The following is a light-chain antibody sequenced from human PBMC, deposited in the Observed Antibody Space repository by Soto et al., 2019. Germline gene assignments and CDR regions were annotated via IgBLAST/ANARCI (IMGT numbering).Light chain of an antibody. CDR3: CLYVGATTYV. CDR1: SGYVGTYSL. Sequence: QSALAQPASVSGSPGQSITISCTGASGYVGTYSLVSWYQQHPGKAPKVVIYEGHKRPSGVPDRFSGSTSFNTASLTISGLQTDDEADYYCCLYVGATTYVFGTGTKVTVL. J-gene: IGLJ1*01. CDR2: EGH. V-gene: IGLV2-23*01.